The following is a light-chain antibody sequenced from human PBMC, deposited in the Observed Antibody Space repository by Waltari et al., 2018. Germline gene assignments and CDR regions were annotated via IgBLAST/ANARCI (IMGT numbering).Light chain of an antibody. J-gene: IGKJ4*01. CDR3: QQRRNWPLT. V-gene: IGKV3-11*01. CDR1: QSVGTY. CDR2: DAS. Sequence: EIVLTQSPDILSFSPGEIATLSCRDSQSVGTYLTWYKQRPGQSPRLLIYDASYRATGIPARFSGSGSETDFTLTISSLQPEDFAVYYCQQRRNWPLTFGGGTRVQI.